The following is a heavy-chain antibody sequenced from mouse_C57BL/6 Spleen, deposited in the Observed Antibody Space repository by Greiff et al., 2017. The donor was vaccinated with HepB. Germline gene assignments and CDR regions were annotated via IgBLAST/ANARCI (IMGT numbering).Heavy chain of an antibody. J-gene: IGHJ2*01. D-gene: IGHD4-1*01. CDR2: IYPGDGDT. CDR3: ARGEALTGSYYFDY. Sequence: VQLQQSGAELVKPGASVKISCKASGYAFSSYWMNCVKQRPGKGLEWIGQIYPGDGDTNYNGKFKGKATLTADKSSSTAYMQLSSLTSEDSAVYFCARGEALTGSYYFDYWGQGTTLTVSS. CDR1: GYAFSSYW. V-gene: IGHV1-80*01.